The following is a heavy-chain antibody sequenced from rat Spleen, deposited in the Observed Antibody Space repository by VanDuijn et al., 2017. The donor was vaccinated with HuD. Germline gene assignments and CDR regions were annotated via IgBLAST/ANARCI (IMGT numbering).Heavy chain of an antibody. Sequence: QVQLKESGPGLVQPSQTLSLTCPVSGFSLSSYGVIWVRQPPGKGLEWMGVIWGNGNTNYNSPLKSRLSISRDTSKSQIYLKMNSLQIEDTATYFCARADVAGLSTDGIWGQGIMVTVSS. J-gene: IGHJ2*01. CDR1: GFSLSSYG. CDR3: ARADVAGLSTDGI. D-gene: IGHD1-2*01. V-gene: IGHV2-13*01. CDR2: IWGNGNT.